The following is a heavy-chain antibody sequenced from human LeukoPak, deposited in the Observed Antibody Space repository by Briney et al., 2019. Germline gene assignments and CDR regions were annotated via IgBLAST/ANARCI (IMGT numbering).Heavy chain of an antibody. V-gene: IGHV4-38-2*02. D-gene: IGHD1-1*01. CDR3: ARTAELDGSDY. Sequence: SETLSLTCTVSGYSISSGYYWGWIRQPPGKGLEWIGSIYHSGSTYYSPSLKSRVTMSVDTSKNQFSLKLSSVTAADTAVYYCARTAELDGSDYWGQGTLVTVSS. CDR2: IYHSGST. CDR1: GYSISSGYY. J-gene: IGHJ4*02.